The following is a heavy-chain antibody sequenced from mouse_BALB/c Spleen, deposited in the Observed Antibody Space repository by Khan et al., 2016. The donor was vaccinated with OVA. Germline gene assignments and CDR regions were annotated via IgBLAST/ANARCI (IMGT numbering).Heavy chain of an antibody. Sequence: VQLKESGGDLVKPGGSLKLSCAASGFTFSTYGMSWVRQTPDKRLEWVATISTGGSYTYYPDSVKGRITISRDNAKKTLYLQMSSLKSEETAVFYCARRAYYYDSEGFAYWGQVTLVTVSA. CDR2: ISTGGSYT. D-gene: IGHD1-1*01. CDR1: GFTFSTYG. CDR3: ARRAYYYDSEGFAY. J-gene: IGHJ3*01. V-gene: IGHV5-6*01.